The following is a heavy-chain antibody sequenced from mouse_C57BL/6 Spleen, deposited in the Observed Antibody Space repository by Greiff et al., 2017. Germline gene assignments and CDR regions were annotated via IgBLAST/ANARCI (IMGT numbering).Heavy chain of an antibody. V-gene: IGHV14-4*01. Sequence: VQLQQSGAELVRPGASVKLSCTASGFNIKDDYMHWVKQRPEQGLEWIGWIDPENGDTEYASKFQGKATITADTSSNTAYLQLSSLTSEDTAVYYCTYYYGSSQYYAMDYWGQGTTVTVSS. CDR3: TYYYGSSQYYAMDY. J-gene: IGHJ4*01. CDR2: IDPENGDT. D-gene: IGHD1-1*01. CDR1: GFNIKDDY.